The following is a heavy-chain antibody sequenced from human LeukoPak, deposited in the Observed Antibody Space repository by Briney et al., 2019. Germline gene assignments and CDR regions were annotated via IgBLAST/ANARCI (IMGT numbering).Heavy chain of an antibody. D-gene: IGHD6-19*01. CDR2: INHSGST. CDR1: GGSFSGYY. Sequence: SETLSLTCAVYGGSFSGYYWSCIRQPPGKGLEWIGEINHSGSTNYNPSLKSRVTISVDTSRNQFSLKLSSVTAADTAVYYCASSAGTVDFDYWGQGTLVTVSS. V-gene: IGHV4-34*01. J-gene: IGHJ4*02. CDR3: ASSAGTVDFDY.